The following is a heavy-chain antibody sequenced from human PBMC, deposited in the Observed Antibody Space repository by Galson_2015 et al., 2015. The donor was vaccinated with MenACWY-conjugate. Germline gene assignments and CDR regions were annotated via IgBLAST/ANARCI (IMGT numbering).Heavy chain of an antibody. D-gene: IGHD6-13*01. V-gene: IGHV3-13*01. CDR3: ARDRRAAGAFRANWYFNL. CDR2: IGVSGDT. J-gene: IGHJ2*01. Sequence: SLRLSCAASGFTFSSYDMHWVRQATGKGLEWVSSIGVSGDTWYPASVKDRFTMTRENAKNTVYLQLNNLRTEDTAVYYCARDRRAAGAFRANWYFNLWGRGTLVTVSS. CDR1: GFTFSSYD.